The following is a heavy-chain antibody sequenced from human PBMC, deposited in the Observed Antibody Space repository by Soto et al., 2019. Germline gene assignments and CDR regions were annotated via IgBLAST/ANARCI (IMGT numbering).Heavy chain of an antibody. V-gene: IGHV4-4*02. CDR1: SGSISSSNW. CDR2: IYHSGST. Sequence: QVQLQESGPGLVKPSGTLSLTCAVSSGSISSSNWWSWVCQPPGKGLEWIGEIYHSGSTNYNPSLKSRVTISADKSKNQFSLKLSSVTAADTAVYYCARDRAYGSGSSYFDYWGQGTLVTVSS. D-gene: IGHD3-10*01. J-gene: IGHJ4*02. CDR3: ARDRAYGSGSSYFDY.